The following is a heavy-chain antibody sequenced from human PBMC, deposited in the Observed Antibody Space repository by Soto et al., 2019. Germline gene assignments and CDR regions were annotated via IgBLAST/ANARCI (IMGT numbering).Heavy chain of an antibody. V-gene: IGHV4-59*08. Sequence: SETLSLTCTVSGGSISNYYWSWIRQPPGKGLQWIGYIFSSGSTNYNPSLKSRVTISVNTSKNQFSLNLNSVTAADTAVYYCARQRRDFDYWGQGSLDTVSS. CDR1: GGSISNYY. CDR2: IFSSGST. J-gene: IGHJ4*02. CDR3: ARQRRDFDY.